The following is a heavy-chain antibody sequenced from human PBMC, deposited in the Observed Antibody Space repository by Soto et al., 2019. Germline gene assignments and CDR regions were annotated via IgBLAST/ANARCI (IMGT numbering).Heavy chain of an antibody. CDR1: GGSVSSGSYY. Sequence: SETLSLTCTVSGGSVSSGSYYWSWIRQPPGKGLEWIGYIYYSGSTNYNPSLKSRVTISVDTSKNQFSLKLSSVTAADTAVYYCARDSASGWYYYGMDVWGQGTTVTVSS. D-gene: IGHD6-19*01. J-gene: IGHJ6*02. CDR3: ARDSASGWYYYGMDV. CDR2: IYYSGST. V-gene: IGHV4-61*01.